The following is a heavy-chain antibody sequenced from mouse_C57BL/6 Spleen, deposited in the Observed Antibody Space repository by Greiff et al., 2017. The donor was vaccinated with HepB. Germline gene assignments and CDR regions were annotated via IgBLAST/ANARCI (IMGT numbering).Heavy chain of an antibody. J-gene: IGHJ2*01. V-gene: IGHV5-9*01. CDR2: ISGGGGNT. D-gene: IGHD1-2*01. CDR1: GFTFSSYT. Sequence: DVHLVESGGGLVKPGGSLKLSCAASGFTFSSYTMSWVRQTPEKRLEWVATISGGGGNTYYPDSVKGRFTISRDNAKNTLYLEMSSLRSEDTALYYCARHRLLYYFDYWGQGTTLTVSS. CDR3: ARHRLLYYFDY.